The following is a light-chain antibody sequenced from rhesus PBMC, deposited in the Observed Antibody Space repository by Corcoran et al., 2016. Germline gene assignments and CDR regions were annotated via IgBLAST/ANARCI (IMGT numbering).Light chain of an antibody. CDR3: QHGYGTPWT. CDR2: KAS. V-gene: IGKV1-74*01. Sequence: DIQMTQSPSSLSASVGDRVTITCRASENVNNYLNWYQQTPGKAPNLLIYKASTLQSGGPSRVSGRGSGTDYTFTISSLQPEDVATYYCQHGYGTPWTFGQGTKVEIK. CDR1: ENVNNY. J-gene: IGKJ1*01.